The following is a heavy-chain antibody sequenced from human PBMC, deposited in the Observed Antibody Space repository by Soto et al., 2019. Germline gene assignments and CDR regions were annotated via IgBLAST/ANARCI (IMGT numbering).Heavy chain of an antibody. CDR1: GFAFSSYG. D-gene: IGHD3-3*01. CDR3: ARGGGWSVYVTPYYMDV. V-gene: IGHV3-33*01. J-gene: IGHJ6*03. CDR2: VWSGGGKT. Sequence: QVQLVESGGGVVQPGRSLRLSCAASGFAFSSYGMYWVRQSPGKGLEWVAVVWSGGGKTYYGDAVKGRFTISRDNSNNTLYLQMSSLSAEDTAVYYCARGGGWSVYVTPYYMDVWGKGTTVTVSS.